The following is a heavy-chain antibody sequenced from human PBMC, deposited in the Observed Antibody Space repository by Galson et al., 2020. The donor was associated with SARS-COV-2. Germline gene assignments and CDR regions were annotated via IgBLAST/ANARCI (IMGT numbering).Heavy chain of an antibody. D-gene: IGHD2-2*02. J-gene: IGHJ3*02. CDR2: IYYSGST. CDR1: GGSISSYY. CDR3: ARHLVVPAAIWVSEGAFDI. Sequence: SETLSLTCTVSGGSISSYYWSWIRQPPGKGLEWIGYIYYSGSTNYNPSLKSRVTISVDTSKNQFSLKLSSVTAADTAVYYCARHLVVPAAIWVSEGAFDIWGQGTMVTVSS. V-gene: IGHV4-59*08.